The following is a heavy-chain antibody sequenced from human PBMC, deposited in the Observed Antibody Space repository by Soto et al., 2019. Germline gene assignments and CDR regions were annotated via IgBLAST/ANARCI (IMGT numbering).Heavy chain of an antibody. J-gene: IGHJ3*02. Sequence: QVQLQESGPGLVKPSETLSLTCTVSGGSISSYYWSWIRQPPGKGLEWIGYIYYSGSTNYNPSLKSRVTISVDTSKNQFSLKLSSVTAADTAVYYCARDRGDYIWGSYRPYSFDIWGQGTMVTVSS. D-gene: IGHD3-16*02. V-gene: IGHV4-59*01. CDR3: ARDRGDYIWGSYRPYSFDI. CDR1: GGSISSYY. CDR2: IYYSGST.